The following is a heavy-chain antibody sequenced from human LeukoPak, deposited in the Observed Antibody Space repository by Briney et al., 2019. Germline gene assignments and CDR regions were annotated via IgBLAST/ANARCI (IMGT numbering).Heavy chain of an antibody. CDR2: IIPIFGTA. D-gene: IGHD5-12*01. CDR3: ARDSRVATIWGGYYFDY. J-gene: IGHJ4*02. Sequence: ASVKVSCKASGGTFSSYAISWVRQAPGQGLEWMGGIIPIFGTASYAQKFQGRVTITADKSTSTAYMELSSLRSEDTAVYYCARDSRVATIWGGYYFDYWGQGTLVTVSS. V-gene: IGHV1-69*06. CDR1: GGTFSSYA.